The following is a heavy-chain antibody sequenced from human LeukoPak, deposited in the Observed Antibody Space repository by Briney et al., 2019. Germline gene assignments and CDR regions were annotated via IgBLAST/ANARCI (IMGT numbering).Heavy chain of an antibody. CDR3: ARDIAAAGKGGMDV. Sequence: GGSLRLSCAASGFTFSSYAMSWVRQAPGKGLEWVSAISGSGGSTYYADSVKGRFTISRDNAKNSLYLQMNSLRAEDTAVYYCARDIAAAGKGGMDVWGQGTTVTVSS. CDR2: ISGSGGST. D-gene: IGHD6-13*01. V-gene: IGHV3-23*01. J-gene: IGHJ6*02. CDR1: GFTFSSYA.